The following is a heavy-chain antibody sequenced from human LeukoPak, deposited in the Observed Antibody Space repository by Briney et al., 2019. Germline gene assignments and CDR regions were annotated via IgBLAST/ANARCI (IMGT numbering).Heavy chain of an antibody. CDR1: GGSISSYY. CDR3: AREGILRTFDS. V-gene: IGHV4-59*01. D-gene: IGHD4-17*01. Sequence: SETLSLTCTVSGGSISSYYWSWIRRPPGKGLEWIGYIYYSGSTNYNPSLKSRVTISVDTSKNQFSLKLTSVTAADTAVYYCAREGILRTFDSWGQGTLVTVSS. CDR2: IYYSGST. J-gene: IGHJ4*02.